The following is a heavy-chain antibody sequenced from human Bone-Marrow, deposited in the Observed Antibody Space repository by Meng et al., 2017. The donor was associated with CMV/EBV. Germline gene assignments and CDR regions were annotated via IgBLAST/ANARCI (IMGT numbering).Heavy chain of an antibody. J-gene: IGHJ6*02. CDR1: GFTSSNYW. CDR3: AKDSGYGMDV. V-gene: IGHV3-7*01. Sequence: GESLKISCAASGFTSSNYWMSWVRQAPGKGLEWVANIKQDGGEKYYVDSVKGRFTISRDNAKNTLYLQMNSLRAEDTAVYYCAKDSGYGMDVWGQGTTVTVSS. CDR2: IKQDGGEK. D-gene: IGHD6-25*01.